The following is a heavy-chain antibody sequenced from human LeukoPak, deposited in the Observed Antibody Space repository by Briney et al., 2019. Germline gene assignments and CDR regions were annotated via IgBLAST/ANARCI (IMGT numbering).Heavy chain of an antibody. J-gene: IGHJ4*02. CDR3: ARRSVVFYYDSSGYYYFDY. CDR1: GYSFTSYW. Sequence: GESLKISCKGSGYSFTSYWIGWVRQMPGKGLEWMGIIYPGDSDTRYSPSFQGQVTISADKSISTAYLQWSSLKASDTAMYYCARRSVVFYYDSSGYYYFDYWGQGTLVTVSS. D-gene: IGHD3-22*01. V-gene: IGHV5-51*01. CDR2: IYPGDSDT.